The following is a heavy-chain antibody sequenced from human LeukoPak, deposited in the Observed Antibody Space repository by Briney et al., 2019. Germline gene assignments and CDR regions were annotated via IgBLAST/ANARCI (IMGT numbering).Heavy chain of an antibody. CDR3: ARTGQQLAQDAFDI. V-gene: IGHV3-66*01. CDR2: IYSGGST. CDR1: GFTVSSNY. J-gene: IGHJ3*02. D-gene: IGHD6-6*01. Sequence: GGSLRLSCAASGFTVSSNYMSWVRQAPGKGLEWVSVIYSGGSTYYADSVKGRFTISRDNSKNTLYLQMNSLRAEDTAVYYCARTGQQLAQDAFDIWGQGTMVTVSS.